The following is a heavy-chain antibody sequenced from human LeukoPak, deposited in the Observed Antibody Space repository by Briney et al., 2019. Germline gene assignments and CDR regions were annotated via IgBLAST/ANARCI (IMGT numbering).Heavy chain of an antibody. V-gene: IGHV1-69*02. D-gene: IGHD3-10*01. CDR2: IIPILGIA. CDR3: ATQDGFGELLFDY. CDR1: GGTFSSYS. Sequence: SVKVSCKASGGTFSSYSISWVRQAPGQGLEWMGRIIPILGIANYAQKFQGRVTITADKSTSTAYMELSSLRSEDTAVYYCATQDGFGELLFDYWGQGTLVIVSS. J-gene: IGHJ4*02.